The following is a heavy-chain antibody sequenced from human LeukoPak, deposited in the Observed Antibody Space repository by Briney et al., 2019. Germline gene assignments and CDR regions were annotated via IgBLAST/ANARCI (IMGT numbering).Heavy chain of an antibody. CDR2: ISSSGSTI. D-gene: IGHD2-2*01. Sequence: GGSLRLSCAASGFTFSSYSMNWVRQAPGKGLEWVSYISSSGSTIYYADSVKGRFTISRDNAKNSLYLQMDSLRAEDTAVYYCARGDCSSTSCQGAFDYWGQGTLVTVSS. V-gene: IGHV3-48*04. CDR3: ARGDCSSTSCQGAFDY. CDR1: GFTFSSYS. J-gene: IGHJ4*02.